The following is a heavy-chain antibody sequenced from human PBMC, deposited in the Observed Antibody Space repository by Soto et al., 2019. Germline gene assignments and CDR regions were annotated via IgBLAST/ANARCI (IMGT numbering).Heavy chain of an antibody. CDR2: INHSGST. J-gene: IGHJ4*02. D-gene: IGHD3-9*01. CDR3: ARVWGPDLMYYDILTKPYYFDY. Sequence: LEWIGEINHSGSTNYNPSLKSRVNISVDTSKNQFSLKLSSVTAADTAVYYCARVWGPDLMYYDILTKPYYFDYWGQGALVTVSS. V-gene: IGHV4-34*01.